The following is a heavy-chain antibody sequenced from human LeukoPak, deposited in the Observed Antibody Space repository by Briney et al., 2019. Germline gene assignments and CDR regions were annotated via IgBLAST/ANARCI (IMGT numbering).Heavy chain of an antibody. CDR2: IYSGGST. CDR1: GFTVSSNY. J-gene: IGHJ3*02. Sequence: GGSLRLSCAASGFTVSSNYMGWVRQAPGKGLEWVSVIYSGGSTYYADSVKGRFTISRDNSKNTLYLQMNSLRAEDTAVYYCARDCGGDCYYAFDIWGQGTMVTVSS. V-gene: IGHV3-53*01. D-gene: IGHD2-21*01. CDR3: ARDCGGDCYYAFDI.